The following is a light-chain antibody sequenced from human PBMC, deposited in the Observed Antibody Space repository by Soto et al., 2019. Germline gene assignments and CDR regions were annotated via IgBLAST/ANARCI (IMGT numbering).Light chain of an antibody. CDR1: SSDVGSYNL. CDR2: EVS. J-gene: IGLJ1*01. CDR3: CSYAGSSTPLYV. Sequence: QSVLTQPASVSGSPGQSITISCTGTSSDVGSYNLVSWCQQHPGKAPKLMIYEVSKRPSGVSNRFSGSKSGNTASLTISGLKVKDEVDYYCCSYAGSSTPLYVFGTGTKVTVL. V-gene: IGLV2-23*02.